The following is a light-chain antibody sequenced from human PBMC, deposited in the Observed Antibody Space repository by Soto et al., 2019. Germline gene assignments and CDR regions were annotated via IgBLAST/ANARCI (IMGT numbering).Light chain of an antibody. CDR2: DVS. Sequence: QSVLTQPASVSGSPGQSITISCTGTSSDVGGYNYVSWYQQDPGKAPKLMIYDVSNRPSGVSNRFSGSKSGNTASLTISELQAEDEADYYCSSYTSSSTLPYVFGTGTKVTVL. CDR3: SSYTSSSTLPYV. V-gene: IGLV2-14*01. J-gene: IGLJ1*01. CDR1: SSDVGGYNY.